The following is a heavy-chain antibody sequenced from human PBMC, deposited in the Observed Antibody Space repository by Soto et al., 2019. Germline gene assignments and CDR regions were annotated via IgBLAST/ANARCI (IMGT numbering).Heavy chain of an antibody. V-gene: IGHV4-39*01. J-gene: IGHJ6*03. CDR3: ARLTACSSTSCYVEYYYYYMDV. CDR2: IYYSGST. CDR1: GGSISRSSYY. D-gene: IGHD2-2*01. Sequence: ETLYLTCTVSGGSISRSSYYWGWIRPPPGKGLEWIGSIYYSGSTYYNPSLKSRVTISVDTSKNQFSLKLSSVTAADTAVYYCARLTACSSTSCYVEYYYYYMDVWGKGTTVTVSS.